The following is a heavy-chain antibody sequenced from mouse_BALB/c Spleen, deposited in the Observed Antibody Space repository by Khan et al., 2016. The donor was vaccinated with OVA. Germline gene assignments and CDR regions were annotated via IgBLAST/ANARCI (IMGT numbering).Heavy chain of an antibody. D-gene: IGHD2-13*01. CDR1: GFSLTSYG. V-gene: IGHV2-2*02. CDR2: IWSGGTT. J-gene: IGHJ1*01. Sequence: QVQLKESGPGLVQPSQSLSITCTVSGFSLTSYGVHWVRQSPGKGLEWLGVIWSGGTTDYNAAFIFRLSISKDNFKSQVFFKMNSLQANDTAIYYCARNGDYVHWYFDVWGAGTTVTVSS. CDR3: ARNGDYVHWYFDV.